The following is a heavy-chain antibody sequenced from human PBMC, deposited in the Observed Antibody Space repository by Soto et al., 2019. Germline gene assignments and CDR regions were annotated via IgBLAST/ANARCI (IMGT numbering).Heavy chain of an antibody. D-gene: IGHD2-2*01. Sequence: ASVKVSCKASGYTFTGYYMHWVRQAPGQGLEWMGWINPNSGGTNYAQKFQGWVTMTRDTSISTAYMELSRLRSDDTAVYYCARDPLPALCSSTSCPTRYYGMDVWGQGTTVTAP. J-gene: IGHJ6*02. CDR1: GYTFTGYY. CDR3: ARDPLPALCSSTSCPTRYYGMDV. CDR2: INPNSGGT. V-gene: IGHV1-2*04.